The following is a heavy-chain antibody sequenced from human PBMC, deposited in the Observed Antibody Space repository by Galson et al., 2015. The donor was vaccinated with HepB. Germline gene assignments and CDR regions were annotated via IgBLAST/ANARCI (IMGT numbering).Heavy chain of an antibody. D-gene: IGHD2-8*01. Sequence: SVKVSCKASGYTFTSYYMHWVRQAPGQGLEWMGIINPSGGSTSYALKFQGRVTMTRDTSTSTVYMELSSLRSEDTAVYYCARETYQKIVLMVYAIEKGGWSNWFDPWGQGTLVTVSS. CDR3: ARETYQKIVLMVYAIEKGGWSNWFDP. V-gene: IGHV1-46*01. CDR2: INPSGGST. J-gene: IGHJ5*02. CDR1: GYTFTSYY.